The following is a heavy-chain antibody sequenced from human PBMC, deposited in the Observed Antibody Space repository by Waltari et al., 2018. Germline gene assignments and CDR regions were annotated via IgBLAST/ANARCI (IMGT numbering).Heavy chain of an antibody. CDR3: ARHPAMTIMLWYFDL. CDR1: GGSISSISYY. Sequence: HLQLQESGPGLVKPSETLSLTCTVSGGSISSISYYWGWIRQPPGKGLEWIGSIYYSGSTYYNPALKSRVTISVDTSKNQFSLKLSSVTAADTAVYYCARHPAMTIMLWYFDLWGRGTLVTVSS. D-gene: IGHD2-8*01. J-gene: IGHJ2*01. CDR2: IYYSGST. V-gene: IGHV4-39*01.